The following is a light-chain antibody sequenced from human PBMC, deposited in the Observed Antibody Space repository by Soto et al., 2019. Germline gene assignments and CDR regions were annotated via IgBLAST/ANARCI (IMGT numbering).Light chain of an antibody. CDR3: QQCSNWPRT. CDR2: DAS. J-gene: IGKJ1*01. Sequence: IVMTPSPVNMSESPGARPTLLGKGRQGISSNLAWYQQKPGQAPRLLIYDASNRATGIPARFSGSGSGTDFTLTISSLEPEDFAVYYCQQCSNWPRTFGQGTKVDI. CDR1: QGISSN. V-gene: IGKV3D-15*01.